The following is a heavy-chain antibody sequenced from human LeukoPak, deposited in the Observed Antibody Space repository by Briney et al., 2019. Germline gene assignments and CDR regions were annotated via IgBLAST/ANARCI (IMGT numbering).Heavy chain of an antibody. Sequence: PGGSLRLSCAASGFTFNNYWMNWVRQAPGKGLEWVANIKQDGSEKYYVDSVKGRFTVSRDNAKNSLYLEMHSLRAEDTAVYFCGRDRVWTVLYWGLGTPVSVSS. D-gene: IGHD6-13*01. CDR3: GRDRVWTVLY. CDR1: GFTFNNYW. CDR2: IKQDGSEK. J-gene: IGHJ4*02. V-gene: IGHV3-7*01.